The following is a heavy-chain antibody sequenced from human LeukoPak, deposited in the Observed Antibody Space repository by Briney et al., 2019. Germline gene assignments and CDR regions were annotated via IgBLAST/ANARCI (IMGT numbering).Heavy chain of an antibody. CDR3: ARDIRTGSFDY. V-gene: IGHV4-39*07. J-gene: IGHJ4*02. CDR2: IYYSGST. CDR1: GGSISSSSYY. D-gene: IGHD1-14*01. Sequence: PSETLSLTCTVSGGSISSSSYYWGWIRQPPGKGLEWIGSIYYSGSTYYNPSLKSRVTISVDTSKNQFSLKLSSVTAADTAVYYCARDIRTGSFDYWGQGTLVTVSS.